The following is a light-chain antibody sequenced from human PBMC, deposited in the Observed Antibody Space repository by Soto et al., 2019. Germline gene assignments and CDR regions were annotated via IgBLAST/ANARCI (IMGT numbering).Light chain of an antibody. CDR2: GAS. CDR3: QQYGSSPIT. J-gene: IGKJ5*01. V-gene: IGKV3-20*01. CDR1: QSVSSSY. Sequence: EIVLTQSPGTLSLSPGDRATLSCRASQSVSSSYLAWYQQKPGQAPRLLIYGASSMATGIPARFSGSGSGTDFTLTISSLEPEDFAVYYCQQYGSSPITFGQGTRLEIK.